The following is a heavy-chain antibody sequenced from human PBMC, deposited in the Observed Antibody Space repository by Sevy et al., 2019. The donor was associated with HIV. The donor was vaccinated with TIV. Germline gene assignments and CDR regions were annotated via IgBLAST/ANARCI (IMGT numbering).Heavy chain of an antibody. CDR2: FDPEDGET. CDR1: EYTLSELS. V-gene: IGHV1-24*01. Sequence: ASVKVSCKVSEYTLSELSMHWVRQAAGKGLEWMGSFDPEDGETIYAQKFQGRVTMTEATSTDTAYMELSSLRSEDTAVYYCATTKDYYDSSGDPFDYWGQGTLVTVSS. D-gene: IGHD3-22*01. J-gene: IGHJ4*02. CDR3: ATTKDYYDSSGDPFDY.